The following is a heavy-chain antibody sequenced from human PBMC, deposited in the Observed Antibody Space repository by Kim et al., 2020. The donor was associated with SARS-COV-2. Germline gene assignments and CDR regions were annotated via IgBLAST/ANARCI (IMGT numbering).Heavy chain of an antibody. CDR1: GYSFTTYW. Sequence: GESLKISCKASGYSFTTYWIGWVRQMPGKGLEWMGIIYPDDSDTKYRPPFQGQVTISADKSITTAYLQWRSLKASDTAMYYCASLRYTGSNAKSGSNGVFDIWGQGTMVTVSS. CDR3: ASLRYTGSNAKSGSNGVFDI. J-gene: IGHJ3*02. D-gene: IGHD1-26*01. CDR2: IYPDDSDT. V-gene: IGHV5-51*01.